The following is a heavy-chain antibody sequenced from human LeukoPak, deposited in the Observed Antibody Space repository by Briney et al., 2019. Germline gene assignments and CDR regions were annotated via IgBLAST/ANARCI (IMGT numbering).Heavy chain of an antibody. CDR2: IKQDGSEK. Sequence: GGSLRLSCAASGFTFSIYDLSWVRQAPGKGLEWVANIKQDGSEKYYVDSVKGRFTISRDNAKNSLYLQMNSLRAEDTAVYYCARVQAYYDFWSGYYYYYYYMDVWGKGTTVTVSS. V-gene: IGHV3-7*01. CDR3: ARVQAYYDFWSGYYYYYYYMDV. CDR1: GFTFSIYD. J-gene: IGHJ6*03. D-gene: IGHD3-3*01.